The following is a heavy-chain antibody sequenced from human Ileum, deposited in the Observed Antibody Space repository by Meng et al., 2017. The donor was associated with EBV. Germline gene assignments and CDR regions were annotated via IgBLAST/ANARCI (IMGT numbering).Heavy chain of an antibody. CDR3: ARGVTTVLYWFFDL. Sequence: VQSGEGVKKPGPSVQVSGKASGHTFTNYGISWARQAPGQGLELMGRISADSGNPNYPQKFQGRVTMTKDTSTRTAYMEVRRLRSDDTAVYYCARGVTTVLYWFFDLWGRGTLVTVSS. CDR2: ISADSGNP. D-gene: IGHD4-11*01. CDR1: GHTFTNYG. J-gene: IGHJ2*01. V-gene: IGHV1-18*01.